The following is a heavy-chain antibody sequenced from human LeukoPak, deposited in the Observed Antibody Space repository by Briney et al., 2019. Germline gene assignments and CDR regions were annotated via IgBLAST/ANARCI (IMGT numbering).Heavy chain of an antibody. CDR2: ISHSGST. J-gene: IGHJ4*02. CDR3: ASVTPLSPDFDY. V-gene: IGHV4-38-2*02. Sequence: SETLSLTCTVSGYSISSGYYWGWIRQPPGKGLEWIGSISHSGSTYYNPSLKSRVSISVDTSKNQFSLRLSSVTAADTAVYYCASVTPLSPDFDYWGQGTLVTVSS. D-gene: IGHD3-16*01. CDR1: GYSISSGYY.